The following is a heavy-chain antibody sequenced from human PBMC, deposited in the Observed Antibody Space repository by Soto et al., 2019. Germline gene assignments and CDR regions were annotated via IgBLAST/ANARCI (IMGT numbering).Heavy chain of an antibody. J-gene: IGHJ3*02. D-gene: IGHD2-15*01. CDR2: ITSSSTYI. CDR1: GFTFSTYS. Sequence: EVQLVESGGGLVKPGGSLRLSCAASGFTFSTYSMNWVRQAPGKGLEWVSSITSSSTYIYYACSLKGRFTLSRDNAKNSLYLQMNSLRAEDTAVYYCARLYCRGGSCYSGDAFDIWGQGTMVTVSS. V-gene: IGHV3-21*01. CDR3: ARLYCRGGSCYSGDAFDI.